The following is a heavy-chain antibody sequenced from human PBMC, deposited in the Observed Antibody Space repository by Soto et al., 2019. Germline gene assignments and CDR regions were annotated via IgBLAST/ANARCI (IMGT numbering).Heavy chain of an antibody. V-gene: IGHV1-8*01. CDR2: MNPNSGNT. CDR1: GYTFTSYD. D-gene: IGHD6-19*01. Sequence: QVQLVQSGAEVKKPGASVKVSCKASGYTFTSYDINWVRQATGQGLEWMGWMNPNSGNTGYAQNFQGRVTMTRNTSISTAYMELSSLRSEDTAVYYCARERGPAERAVAGENFDYWGQGTLVTVSS. J-gene: IGHJ4*02. CDR3: ARERGPAERAVAGENFDY.